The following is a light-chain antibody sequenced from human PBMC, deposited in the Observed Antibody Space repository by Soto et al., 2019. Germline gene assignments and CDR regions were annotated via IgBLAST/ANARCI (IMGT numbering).Light chain of an antibody. Sequence: QSVLTQPPSVSAAPGQKVTISCSGSSSNIGNNYVSWYQQFPGTAPKPLIYDNNKRPSGIPDRFSGSKSGTSATLGITGLQTGDEADYYCGTWDSTLSAGVFGTGTKLTVL. CDR3: GTWDSTLSAGV. J-gene: IGLJ1*01. CDR1: SSNIGNNY. V-gene: IGLV1-51*01. CDR2: DNN.